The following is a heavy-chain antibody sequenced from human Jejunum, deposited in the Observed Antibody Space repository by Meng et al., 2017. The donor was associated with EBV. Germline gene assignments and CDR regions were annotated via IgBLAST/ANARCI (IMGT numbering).Heavy chain of an antibody. CDR1: RGSFSGYY. CDR3: ARVAFSYTTRSLDS. J-gene: IGHJ4*02. CDR2: INHSGST. Sequence: QVQLQQWGAGLLKPSETLSLTCSVYRGSFSGYYWSWNRQHPGKGLEWIGEINHSGSTNYNPSLRSRVTISVETSKNQFSLRLNSVTAADTAVYYCARVAFSYTTRSLDSWGQGTLVTVSS. V-gene: IGHV4-34*02. D-gene: IGHD3-16*02.